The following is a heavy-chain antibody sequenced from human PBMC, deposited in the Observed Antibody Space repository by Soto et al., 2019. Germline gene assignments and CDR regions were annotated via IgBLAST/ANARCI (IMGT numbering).Heavy chain of an antibody. V-gene: IGHV3-30*18. CDR2: ISYDGSNK. J-gene: IGHJ4*02. D-gene: IGHD4-17*01. Sequence: GGSLRLSCAASGFTFSSYGMHWVRQAPGKGLEWVAVISYDGSNKYYADSVKGRFTISRDNSKNTLYLQMNSLRAEDTAVYYCAKDQLRGRGYDYWGQGTLVTVSS. CDR1: GFTFSSYG. CDR3: AKDQLRGRGYDY.